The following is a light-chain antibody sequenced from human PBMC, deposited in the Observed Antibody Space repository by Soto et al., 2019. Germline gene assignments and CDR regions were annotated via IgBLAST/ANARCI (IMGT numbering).Light chain of an antibody. J-gene: IGLJ1*01. CDR1: GRDIGAYDY. CDR2: GVN. V-gene: IGLV2-14*01. Sequence: QSVLTQPASVSGSPGQSITISCTGSGRDIGAYDYVSWYQQHPGKAPKLLIYGVNNRPSGVSYRFSASKSAFTASLTISGLQAEDEAHYYCSSYTTSYFYVFGHGTKVTVL. CDR3: SSYTTSYFYV.